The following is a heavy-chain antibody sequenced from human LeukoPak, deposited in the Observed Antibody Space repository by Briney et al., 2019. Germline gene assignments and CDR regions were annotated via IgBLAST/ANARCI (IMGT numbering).Heavy chain of an antibody. CDR3: ARERHSSGYSGDAFDI. D-gene: IGHD3-22*01. CDR2: INPNSGGT. V-gene: IGHV1-2*02. CDR1: GYTFTSYY. J-gene: IGHJ3*02. Sequence: ASVKVSCKASGYTFTSYYMHWVRQAPGQGLEWMGWINPNSGGTNYAQKFQGRVTMTRDTSISTAYMELSRLRSDDTAVYYCARERHSSGYSGDAFDIWGQGTMVTVSS.